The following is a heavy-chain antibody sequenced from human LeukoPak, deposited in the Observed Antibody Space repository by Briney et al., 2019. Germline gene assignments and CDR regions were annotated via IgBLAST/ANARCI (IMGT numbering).Heavy chain of an antibody. CDR3: ARDGTVTAGPFDP. J-gene: IGHJ5*02. CDR1: GIPFSSFV. CDR2: IWYDGSNK. Sequence: GRSLRLSCAAPGIPFSSFVMHWLPPAPPKELTGVEFIWYDGSNKYYAASMKGRFTIYRENSKNTLYLQMNSLTAEDPAVYSCARDGTVTAGPFDPWGGGTLVTVSS. D-gene: IGHD4-17*01. V-gene: IGHV3-33*01.